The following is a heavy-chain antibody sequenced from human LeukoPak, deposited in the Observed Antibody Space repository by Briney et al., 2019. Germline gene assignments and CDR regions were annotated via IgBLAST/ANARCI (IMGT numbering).Heavy chain of an antibody. CDR1: GGSISSYH. J-gene: IGHJ4*02. Sequence: SETLSLTCTVSGGSISSYHWSWIRQPAGKGLEWIGRFYISGSTNYNPSLKSRVTMSVDTSKNQFSLRLNSVTAADTAVYYCARDFLLQSEGLFDYWGQGTLVTVSS. CDR2: FYISGST. CDR3: ARDFLLQSEGLFDY. D-gene: IGHD4-11*01. V-gene: IGHV4-4*07.